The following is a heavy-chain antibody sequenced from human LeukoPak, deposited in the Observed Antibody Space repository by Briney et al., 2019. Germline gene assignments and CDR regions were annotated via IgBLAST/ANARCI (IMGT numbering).Heavy chain of an antibody. CDR2: IDPNSGGT. V-gene: IGHV1-2*04. CDR3: ARTEMATNHDAFDI. CDR1: GYTFTGYY. J-gene: IGHJ3*02. Sequence: ASVKVSCKASGYTFTGYYMHWVRQAPGQGLKWMGWIDPNSGGTNYAQKFQGWVTMTRDTSISTAYMELSRLRSDDTAVYYCARTEMATNHDAFDIWGQGTMVTVSS. D-gene: IGHD5-24*01.